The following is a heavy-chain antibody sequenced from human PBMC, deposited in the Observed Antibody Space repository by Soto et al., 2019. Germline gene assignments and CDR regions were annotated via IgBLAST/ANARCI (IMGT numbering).Heavy chain of an antibody. D-gene: IGHD1-1*01. Sequence: AGGSLRLSCEGSGFTFNPYNMNWVRQAPGKGLEWVASISTSSSYIYYAASVEGRFTVSRDNAKNSLYLQMSDLRDEDTAVYYCARGLERDTSKNWFDSWGQGTQVTVSS. CDR1: GFTFNPYN. CDR2: ISTSSSYI. V-gene: IGHV3-21*01. CDR3: ARGLERDTSKNWFDS. J-gene: IGHJ5*01.